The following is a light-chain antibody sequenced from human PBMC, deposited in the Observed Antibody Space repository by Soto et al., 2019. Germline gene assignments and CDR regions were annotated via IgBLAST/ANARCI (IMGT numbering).Light chain of an antibody. CDR3: QHYDNSPPSVT. CDR1: QSVSSDY. J-gene: IGKJ3*01. V-gene: IGKV3-20*01. CDR2: GAS. Sequence: EIVLTQSPDTLSLSPGERATLSCRASQSVSSDYLVWYQQKPGQAPRLLIYGASRRATGIPDRFSGSGSGRAFILTISRLEPDDFAVYYCQHYDNSPPSVTFGPGTKVDIK.